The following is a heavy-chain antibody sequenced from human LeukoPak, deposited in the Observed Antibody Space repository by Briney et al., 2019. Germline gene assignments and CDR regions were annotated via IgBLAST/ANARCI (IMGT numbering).Heavy chain of an antibody. Sequence: ASVKVSCKVSGYTLTELSMHWVRQAPGKGLEWMGGFYPEDGETIYAQKFQGRVTMTEDTSTDTAYMELSSLRSEDTAVYYCATADPPLGIGTHDAFDIWGQGTMVTVSS. CDR1: GYTLTELS. CDR3: ATADPPLGIGTHDAFDI. D-gene: IGHD7-27*01. V-gene: IGHV1-24*01. CDR2: FYPEDGET. J-gene: IGHJ3*02.